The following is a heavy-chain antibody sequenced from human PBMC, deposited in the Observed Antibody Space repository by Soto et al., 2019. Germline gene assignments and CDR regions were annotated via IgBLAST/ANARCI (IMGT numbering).Heavy chain of an antibody. Sequence: LRFSCTASGITLSDDWVSFVLQVPGRGMEWVGRIKSKLRDVETDYAAAVKGRFTISRDDSKSTLYLHMHSLTAEDTAVYYCCADGTNYGSFDYWAQGALVTLYS. CDR1: GITLSDDW. CDR2: IKSKLRDVET. V-gene: IGHV3-15*01. CDR3: CADGTNYGSFDY. J-gene: IGHJ4*02. D-gene: IGHD1-1*01.